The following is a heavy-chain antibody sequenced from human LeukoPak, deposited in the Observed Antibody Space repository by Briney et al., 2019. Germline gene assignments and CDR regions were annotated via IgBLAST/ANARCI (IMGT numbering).Heavy chain of an antibody. CDR2: IKSKTDGGTT. CDR3: ATSSGWTGTFDH. Sequence: GGSLRLSCAASGFIFSNAWMAWVRQAPGKGLEWVGRIKSKTDGGTTDYAAPVEGRFTISRDDSKNTLYLQMNSLKTEDTAVYFCATSSGWTGTFDHWGQGTLVTVSS. CDR1: GFIFSNAW. D-gene: IGHD6-19*01. J-gene: IGHJ4*02. V-gene: IGHV3-15*01.